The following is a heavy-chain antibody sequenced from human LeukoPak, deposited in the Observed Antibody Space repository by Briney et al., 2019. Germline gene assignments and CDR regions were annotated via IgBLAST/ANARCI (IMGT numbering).Heavy chain of an antibody. CDR1: GFTFSNAW. Sequence: GGSLRLSCAASGFTFSNAWMSRVRQAPGKGLEWVGRIKSKTDGGTTDYAAPVKGRFTISRDDSKNTLYLQMNSLKTEDTAVYYCTTPKMATARELYFQHWGQGTLVTVSS. D-gene: IGHD5-24*01. V-gene: IGHV3-15*01. CDR3: TTPKMATARELYFQH. CDR2: IKSKTDGGTT. J-gene: IGHJ1*01.